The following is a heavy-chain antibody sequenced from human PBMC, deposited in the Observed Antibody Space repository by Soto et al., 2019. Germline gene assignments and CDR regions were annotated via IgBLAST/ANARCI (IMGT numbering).Heavy chain of an antibody. D-gene: IGHD5-12*01. CDR3: ARGGWLPLRYFDY. V-gene: IGHV4-61*08. CDR2: IYYSGST. CDR1: GGSISSGGYS. J-gene: IGHJ4*02. Sequence: SETLSLTCAVSGGSISSGGYSWSWIRQPPGKGLEWIGYIYYSGSTNYNPSLKSRVTISVATSKNQFSLKLSSVTAADTAVYYCARGGWLPLRYFDYWGQGTLVTVSS.